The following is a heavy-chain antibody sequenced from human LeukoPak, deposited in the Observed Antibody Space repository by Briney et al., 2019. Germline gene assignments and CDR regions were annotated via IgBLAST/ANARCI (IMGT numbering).Heavy chain of an antibody. CDR1: GFTFSNSG. V-gene: IGHV3-30*18. J-gene: IGHJ4*02. CDR3: AKSDIVTTIMSDFDY. D-gene: IGHD5-12*01. CDR2: ISYHGSDK. Sequence: GGSLRLSCAASGFTFSNSGMHWVRQAPGEGLEWVAVISYHGSDKYYADSVKGRFTISRDNSKNTLSLQMDSLRVEDTAVYYCAKSDIVTTIMSDFDYWGQGTLVTVSS.